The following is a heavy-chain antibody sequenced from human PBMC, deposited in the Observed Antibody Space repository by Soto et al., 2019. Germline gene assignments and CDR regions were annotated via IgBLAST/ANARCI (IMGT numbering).Heavy chain of an antibody. CDR1: GFNFSSYA. D-gene: IGHD4-17*01. CDR3: AKDSRLDYGDYLTLFAFDI. V-gene: IGHV3-23*01. CDR2: ISGSGGST. J-gene: IGHJ3*02. Sequence: EVQLLESGGGLVQPGGSLRLSCAASGFNFSSYAMSWVRQAPGKGLEWVSAISGSGGSTYYADSVKGRFTIARDKSKNTLYRQMNSLRADDTAVYYCAKDSRLDYGDYLTLFAFDIWGQGTMVTVSS.